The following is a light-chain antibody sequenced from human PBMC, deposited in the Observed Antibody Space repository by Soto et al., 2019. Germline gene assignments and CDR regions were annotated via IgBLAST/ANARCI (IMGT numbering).Light chain of an antibody. Sequence: DIQLTQSPSSLSAYVGDRVTITCQASRDISNNLYWYQQKPGKAPSLLIYDVFNLETGVPSRFSGSGSVTDFTLTISSLQPEDAATYYCQQYDTLLITFGGGTKVEI. CDR3: QQYDTLLIT. V-gene: IGKV1-33*01. J-gene: IGKJ4*01. CDR1: RDISNN. CDR2: DVF.